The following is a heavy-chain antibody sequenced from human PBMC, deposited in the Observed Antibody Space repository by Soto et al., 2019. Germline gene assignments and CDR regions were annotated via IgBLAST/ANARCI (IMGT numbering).Heavy chain of an antibody. CDR2: INHSGST. CDR3: ARHRGDY. V-gene: IGHV4-34*01. Sequence: PSKNLALTCAVYGGSFSGYYWSWIRQPPGKGLEWIGEINHSGSTNYNPSLKSRATISVDTSKNQFSLKLSSVTAADTAVYYCARHRGDYWGQGTLVIVSA. J-gene: IGHJ4*02. CDR1: GGSFSGYY.